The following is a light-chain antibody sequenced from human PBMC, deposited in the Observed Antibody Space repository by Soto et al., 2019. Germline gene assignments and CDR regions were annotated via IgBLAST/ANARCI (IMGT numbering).Light chain of an antibody. Sequence: QSALTQPASVSGSPGQSITISCTGTSSDVGSYDLVSWYQQHPGKAPKLIIYEGSKRPSGVYSRFSGAKSGNTASLTISGLQAEDEADYYCCPYAGRSSWVFGGGTKLTVL. CDR1: SSDVGSYDL. CDR3: CPYAGRSSWV. V-gene: IGLV2-23*01. J-gene: IGLJ3*02. CDR2: EGS.